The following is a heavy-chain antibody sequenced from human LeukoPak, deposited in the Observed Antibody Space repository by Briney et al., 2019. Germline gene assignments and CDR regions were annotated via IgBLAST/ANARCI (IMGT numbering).Heavy chain of an antibody. V-gene: IGHV3-7*04. D-gene: IGHD5/OR15-5a*01. CDR2: MKEDGSEI. CDR3: ARGVYYFDS. J-gene: IGHJ4*02. CDR1: GFTFSTYW. Sequence: PGGSLRLSCVAYGFTFSTYWMTWVRQAPGKGLEWVAYMKEDGSEIYYLDSVKGRFTISRDNAKKSLYLQMSSLIAEHTAVYYCARGVYYFDSWGQGTLVTVSS.